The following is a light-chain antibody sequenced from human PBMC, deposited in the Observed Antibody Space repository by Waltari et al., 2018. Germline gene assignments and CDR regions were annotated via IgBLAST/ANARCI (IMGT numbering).Light chain of an antibody. J-gene: IGKJ2*01. CDR1: QSLSSTY. CDR3: QQYNKSPYT. Sequence: EIVLTQSPGTLSLSPGERATLSCRASQSLSSTYLAWYQLKPGQAPRLLIYGASSRAAGIPERFSGSGSGTDFTLTINRLEPEDFAVYYCQQYNKSPYTFGQGTKLRIK. V-gene: IGKV3-20*01. CDR2: GAS.